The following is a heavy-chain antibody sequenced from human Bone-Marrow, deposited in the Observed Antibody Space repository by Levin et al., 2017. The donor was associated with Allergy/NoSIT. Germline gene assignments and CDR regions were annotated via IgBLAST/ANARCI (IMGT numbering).Heavy chain of an antibody. CDR1: GYTFSSYG. V-gene: IGHV1-18*01. CDR2: ISGYNGNT. CDR3: ARAPDWLLAYPNSDYYFDS. J-gene: IGHJ4*02. D-gene: IGHD3/OR15-3a*01. Sequence: GASVKVSCKTSGYTFSSYGVTWVRQAPGQGLEWMGWISGYNGNTNYAQNFQGRVTMTTDTSTSTAYMEVRGLGSDDTAVYYCARAPDWLLAYPNSDYYFDSWGQGTLVTVSS.